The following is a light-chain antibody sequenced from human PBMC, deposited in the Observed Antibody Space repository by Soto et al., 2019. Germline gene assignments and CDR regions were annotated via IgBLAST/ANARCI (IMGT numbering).Light chain of an antibody. Sequence: IVLTQSPASLSVSPGEGATLSCRASQNVNNLLAWYQQNPGRPPILLIYGASTRATVIPARFSGSGSGTEFTLSISSLQSEDFAVYYCQQYNKWPITFGLGTRLE. CDR3: QQYNKWPIT. J-gene: IGKJ5*01. V-gene: IGKV3-15*01. CDR1: QNVNNL. CDR2: GAS.